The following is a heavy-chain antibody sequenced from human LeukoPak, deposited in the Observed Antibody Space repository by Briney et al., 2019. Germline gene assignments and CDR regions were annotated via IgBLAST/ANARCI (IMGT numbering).Heavy chain of an antibody. CDR1: GGTFSSYA. V-gene: IGHV1-69*06. CDR3: ARSPGYSSSWYELSGDY. CDR2: IIPIFGTA. D-gene: IGHD6-13*01. Sequence: SVKVSCKASGGTFSSYAISWVRQAPGQGLEWMGGIIPIFGTANYAQKFQGRVTITADKSTSTAYMELSSLRSEDTAVYYCARSPGYSSSWYELSGDYWGQGTLVTVSS. J-gene: IGHJ4*02.